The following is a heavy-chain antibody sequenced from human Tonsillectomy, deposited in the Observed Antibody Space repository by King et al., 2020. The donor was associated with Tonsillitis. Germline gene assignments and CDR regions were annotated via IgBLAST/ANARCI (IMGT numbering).Heavy chain of an antibody. J-gene: IGHJ6*02. CDR3: ARTVATSSRYSTYGMDV. CDR2: IIPAFATT. CDR1: GGTFRGSP. Sequence: QMQLVQSGAEVRKPGSSVKVSCRASGGTFRGSPISWVRQAPGQGLEWMGAIIPAFATTTYAQKFQGRLTITADDSTGTACMDLRSLRSEDTAVYYCARTVATSSRYSTYGMDVWGQGTTVTVSS. D-gene: IGHD3-9*01. V-gene: IGHV1-69*01.